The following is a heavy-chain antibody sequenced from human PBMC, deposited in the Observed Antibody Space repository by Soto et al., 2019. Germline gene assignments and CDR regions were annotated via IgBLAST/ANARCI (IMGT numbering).Heavy chain of an antibody. CDR1: GGSISSGGYS. CDR2: IYHSGST. J-gene: IGHJ4*02. D-gene: IGHD3-3*01. Sequence: SETLSLTCAVSGGSISSGGYSGSWIRQPPGKGLEWIGYIYHSGSTYYNPSLKSRVTISVDRSKNQFSLKLSSVTAADTAVYYCAGARITIFGVVPLRFDYWGQGTLVTVSS. V-gene: IGHV4-30-2*01. CDR3: AGARITIFGVVPLRFDY.